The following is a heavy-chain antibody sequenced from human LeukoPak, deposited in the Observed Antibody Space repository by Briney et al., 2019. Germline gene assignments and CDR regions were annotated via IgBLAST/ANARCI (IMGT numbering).Heavy chain of an antibody. CDR3: ARRYYYGSGINWFDP. Sequence: SETLSPTCTVSGGSISSGDYYWSWIRQPPGKGLEWIGYIYYSGSTYYNPSLKSRVTISVDTSKNQFSLKLSSVTAADTAVYYCARRYYYGSGINWFDPWGQGTLVTVSS. CDR2: IYYSGST. J-gene: IGHJ5*02. D-gene: IGHD3-10*01. V-gene: IGHV4-30-4*08. CDR1: GGSISSGDYY.